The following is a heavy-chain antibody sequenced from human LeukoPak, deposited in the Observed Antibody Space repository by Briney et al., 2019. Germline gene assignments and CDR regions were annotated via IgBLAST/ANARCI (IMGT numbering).Heavy chain of an antibody. V-gene: IGHV4-61*02. CDR3: ATAVSIAAGLLDY. Sequence: SQTLSLTCTVSGGSISSGSYYWSWIRQPAGKGLEWIGRIYTSGSTNYNPSLKSRVTISVDTSKNQFSLKLSSVTAADTAVYYGATAVSIAAGLLDYFVQGTLYTV. D-gene: IGHD6-6*01. J-gene: IGHJ4*02. CDR2: IYTSGST. CDR1: GGSISSGSYY.